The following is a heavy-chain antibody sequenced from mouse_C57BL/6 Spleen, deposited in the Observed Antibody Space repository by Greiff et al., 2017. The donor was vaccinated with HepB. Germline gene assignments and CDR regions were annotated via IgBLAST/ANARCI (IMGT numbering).Heavy chain of an antibody. J-gene: IGHJ2*01. CDR2: INPGSGGT. CDR3: ARDDYGVDY. Sequence: QVQLQQSGAELVRPGTSVKVSCKASGYAFTNYLIEWVKQRPGQGLEWIGVINPGSGGTNYNEKFKGKATLTADKSSSTAYMQLSSLTSEDSAVYFCARDDYGVDYWGQGTTLTVSS. CDR1: GYAFTNYL. D-gene: IGHD2-4*01. V-gene: IGHV1-54*01.